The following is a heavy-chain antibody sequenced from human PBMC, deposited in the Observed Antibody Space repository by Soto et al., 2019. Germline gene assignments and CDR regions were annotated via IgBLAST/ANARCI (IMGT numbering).Heavy chain of an antibody. CDR3: ARRNNGYKVVDAFDI. J-gene: IGHJ3*02. Sequence: SETLSLTCTVSGGSISSYYWSWIRQPPGKGLEWIGYIYYSGSTNYNPSLKSRVTISVDTSKNQFSLKLSSVTAADTAVYYCARRNNGYKVVDAFDIWGQGTMVTVSS. CDR2: IYYSGST. CDR1: GGSISSYY. V-gene: IGHV4-59*01. D-gene: IGHD5-12*01.